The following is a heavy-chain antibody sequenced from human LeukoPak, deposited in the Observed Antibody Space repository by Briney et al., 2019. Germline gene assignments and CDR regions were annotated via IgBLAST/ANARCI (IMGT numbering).Heavy chain of an antibody. D-gene: IGHD3-22*01. V-gene: IGHV1-18*01. CDR1: VYAFINYG. CDR2: RSIYNGNT. Sequence: ASVKVSCKASVYAFINYGISWVRQAPGKGLEGRGWRSIYNGNTDYKLQGRVTMTTDTSTSTAYMEVRSLRSDDTAVYYCARGLTYYDSSGYYLDYRGQGTLVTVSS. CDR3: ARGLTYYDSSGYYLDY. J-gene: IGHJ4*02.